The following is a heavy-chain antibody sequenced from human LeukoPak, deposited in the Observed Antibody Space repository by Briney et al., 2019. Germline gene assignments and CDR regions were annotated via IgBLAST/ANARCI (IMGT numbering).Heavy chain of an antibody. J-gene: IGHJ4*02. CDR1: GYTFTGYY. CDR2: MNPNSGDT. Sequence: ASVKVSCKTSGYTFTGYYMHWVRQAPGQGLEWMGRMNPNSGDTNYAQKFQGRVTMTRDTSINIAYMELSSLRFDDTAVYYCVPRGDGGFDYWGQGTLVIVSS. CDR3: VPRGDGGFDY. D-gene: IGHD3-16*01. V-gene: IGHV1-2*06.